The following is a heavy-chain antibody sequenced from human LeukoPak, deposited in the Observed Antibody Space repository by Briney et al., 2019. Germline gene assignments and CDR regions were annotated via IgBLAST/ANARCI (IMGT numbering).Heavy chain of an antibody. J-gene: IGHJ5*02. Sequence: GGSLRLSCTASGFTVSSNYMTWVRQAPGKGLEWVSLIYSGGSTYYADSVKGQFTISRDNSKNSLYLQMNSLRAEDTAVYYCASHGTYSSIPWGQGTLVTVSS. CDR1: GFTVSSNY. CDR3: ASHGTYSSIP. V-gene: IGHV3-53*01. D-gene: IGHD6-13*01. CDR2: IYSGGST.